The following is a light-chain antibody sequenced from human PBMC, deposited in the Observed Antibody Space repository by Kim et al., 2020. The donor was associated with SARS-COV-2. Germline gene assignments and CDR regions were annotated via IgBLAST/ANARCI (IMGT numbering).Light chain of an antibody. V-gene: IGKV3-20*01. J-gene: IGKJ2*01. CDR1: QSVSSNY. Sequence: SPGERATLSFRASQSVSSNYLAWYQHKPGQVPRLLIYAASRRATDIPDMFSGSGSGTDFTLTITRLEPEDFALYYCQLYGNSPQYTFGQGTKLEI. CDR3: QLYGNSPQYT. CDR2: AAS.